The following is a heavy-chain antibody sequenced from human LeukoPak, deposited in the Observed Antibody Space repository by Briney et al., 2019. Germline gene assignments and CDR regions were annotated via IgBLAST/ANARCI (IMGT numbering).Heavy chain of an antibody. V-gene: IGHV3-23*01. Sequence: GGSLRLSCAASGFTFSNSAMSWVRQGPGKGLEWVSGISGSSGSNTYYADSVKGRFTISRDNSKNTLYLQIYSLRAEDTAVYYCAKVGSIRFDYWGRGTLVTVSS. CDR2: ISGSSGSNT. CDR3: AKVGSIRFDY. D-gene: IGHD1-26*01. J-gene: IGHJ4*02. CDR1: GFTFSNSA.